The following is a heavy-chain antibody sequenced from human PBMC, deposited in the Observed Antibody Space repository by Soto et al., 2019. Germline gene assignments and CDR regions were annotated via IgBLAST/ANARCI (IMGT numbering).Heavy chain of an antibody. V-gene: IGHV1-8*01. CDR1: GYTFTSYD. CDR3: ALLWFGDSGY. CDR2: MNPNSGNT. Sequence: QVQLVQSGAEVKKPGASVKVSCTAPGYTFTSYDINWVRQATGQGLEWRGWMNPNSGNTGNAQKFQGRVTMTKNTSISTAYMELSSLRSEDTAVYYCALLWFGDSGYWGQGTLVTVSS. D-gene: IGHD3-10*01. J-gene: IGHJ4*02.